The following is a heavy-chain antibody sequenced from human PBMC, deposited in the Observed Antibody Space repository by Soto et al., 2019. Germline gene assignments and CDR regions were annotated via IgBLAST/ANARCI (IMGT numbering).Heavy chain of an antibody. CDR2: ISYDGSNK. CDR3: AKDLSHYYGSGKYYGMDV. CDR1: GFTFSSYG. V-gene: IGHV3-30*18. Sequence: GGSLRLSCAASGFTFSSYGMHWVRQAPGKGLEWVAVISYDGSNKYYADSVKGRFTISRDNSKNTLYLQMNSLRAEDTAVYYCAKDLSHYYGSGKYYGMDVWGQGTTVTVSS. D-gene: IGHD3-10*01. J-gene: IGHJ6*02.